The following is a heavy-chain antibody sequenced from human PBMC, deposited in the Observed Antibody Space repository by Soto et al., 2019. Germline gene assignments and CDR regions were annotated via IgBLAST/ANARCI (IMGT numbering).Heavy chain of an antibody. CDR1: GGSISSYY. J-gene: IGHJ1*01. CDR3: ARDERITMVREVHEYFQH. CDR2: IYYSGST. Sequence: PSETLSLTCTVSGGSISSYYWSWIRQPPGKGLEWIGYIYYSGSTNYNPSPKSRVTISVDTSKNQFSLKLSSVTAADTAVYYCARDERITMVREVHEYFQHWGQGTLVTVSS. V-gene: IGHV4-59*01. D-gene: IGHD3-10*01.